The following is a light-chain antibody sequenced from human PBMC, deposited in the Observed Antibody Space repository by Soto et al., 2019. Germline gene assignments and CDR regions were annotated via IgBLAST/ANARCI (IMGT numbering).Light chain of an antibody. CDR2: GNS. J-gene: IGLJ1*01. CDR1: SSNIGAGYD. Sequence: QSVLTQPPSVSGAPGQRVTISCTGSSSNIGAGYDVHWYQQLPGTAPKLLIYGNSNRPSGVPDRFSGSKSGTSASLAITGLQAEDEADYYCQYYDNSLRGVFGTGTKLTVL. V-gene: IGLV1-40*01. CDR3: QYYDNSLRGV.